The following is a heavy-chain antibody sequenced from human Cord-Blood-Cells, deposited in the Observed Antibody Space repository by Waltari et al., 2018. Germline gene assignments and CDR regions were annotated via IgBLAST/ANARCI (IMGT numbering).Heavy chain of an antibody. CDR3: VRGDYYGSGSYWYFDL. CDR2: IYHSGST. D-gene: IGHD3-10*01. CDR1: GGSIRSSNW. J-gene: IGHJ2*01. Sequence: QVQLQESGPGLAKPSGTLSLTCAVPGGSIRSSNWWSWCRQHPRKGLEWIGEIYHSGSTNYNPSLKSRVTISVDKSKNQFSLKLSSVTAADTAVYYCVRGDYYGSGSYWYFDLWGRGTLVTVSS. V-gene: IGHV4-4*02.